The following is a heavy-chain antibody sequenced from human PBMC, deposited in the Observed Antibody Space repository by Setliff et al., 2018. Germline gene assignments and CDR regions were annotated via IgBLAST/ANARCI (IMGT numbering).Heavy chain of an antibody. V-gene: IGHV4-39*01. Sequence: PSETLSLTCTVSGDSISSGSHYWGWIRQPPGKGLEWIGRIHYRGTTYSNVSLASRLTISVDTSKNQFSLKLTSVTAADTAVYYCARTGTYRYFDSWGQGTRVTAPQ. D-gene: IGHD1-1*01. CDR2: IHYRGTT. CDR3: ARTGTYRYFDS. J-gene: IGHJ4*02. CDR1: GDSISSGSHY.